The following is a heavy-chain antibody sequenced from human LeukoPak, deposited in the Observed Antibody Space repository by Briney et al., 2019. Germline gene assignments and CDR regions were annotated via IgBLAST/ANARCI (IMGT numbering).Heavy chain of an antibody. D-gene: IGHD3-10*01. Sequence: WESLKISFKGSGYSFTSYWIGWVRQMPGKGLELMGIIYPGDSDTIYSPSFQGQVHISAEKSIRTAYLQWSSLKASDTAMYYCARHHYGSGSYYNVEEDWFDPWGQGTLVTVSS. CDR2: IYPGDSDT. V-gene: IGHV5-51*01. J-gene: IGHJ5*02. CDR3: ARHHYGSGSYYNVEEDWFDP. CDR1: GYSFTSYW.